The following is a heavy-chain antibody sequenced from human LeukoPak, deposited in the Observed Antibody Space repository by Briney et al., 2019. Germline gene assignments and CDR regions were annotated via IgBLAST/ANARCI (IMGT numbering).Heavy chain of an antibody. V-gene: IGHV3-7*01. Sequence: GGSLRLSCAASGFTFSSYWMSWVRQAPGKGLEWVANIKQDGSEKYYVDSVKGRFTISRDNAKNSLYLQMNSLRAEDTAVYCCARDGDLYWFDPWGQGTLVTVSS. D-gene: IGHD3-10*01. CDR3: ARDGDLYWFDP. CDR1: GFTFSSYW. J-gene: IGHJ5*02. CDR2: IKQDGSEK.